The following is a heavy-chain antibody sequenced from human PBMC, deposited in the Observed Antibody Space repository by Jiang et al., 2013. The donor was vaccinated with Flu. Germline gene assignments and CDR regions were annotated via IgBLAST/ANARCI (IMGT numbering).Heavy chain of an antibody. D-gene: IGHD5-12*01. CDR2: ISYDGSIE. V-gene: IGHV3-30*04. Sequence: GFTFSHYAMHWVRQAPGKGLEWVAFISYDGSIEFYADSVQGRFTISRDNSYNTLYLHMASLTPEDTAIYYCARGFTGFDSAPGFEYWGQGTLVSVSP. CDR1: GFTFSHYA. J-gene: IGHJ4*02. CDR3: ARGFTGFDSAPGFEY.